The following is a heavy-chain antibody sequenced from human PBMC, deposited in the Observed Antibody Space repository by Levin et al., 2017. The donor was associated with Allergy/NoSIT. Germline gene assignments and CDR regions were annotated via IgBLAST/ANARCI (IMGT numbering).Heavy chain of an antibody. V-gene: IGHV3-21*01. D-gene: IGHD2-2*01. CDR1: GFTFSSYS. CDR3: ARDRSLCSTSCPNWFDP. Sequence: GESLKISCAASGFTFSSYSMNWVRQAPGKGLEWVSSISSSSSYIYYADSVKGRFTISRDNAKNSLYLQMNSLRAEDTAVYYCARDRSLCSTSCPNWFDPWGQGTLVTVSS. J-gene: IGHJ5*02. CDR2: ISSSSSYI.